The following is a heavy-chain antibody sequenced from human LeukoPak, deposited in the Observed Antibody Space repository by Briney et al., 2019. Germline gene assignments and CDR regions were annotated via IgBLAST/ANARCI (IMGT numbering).Heavy chain of an antibody. J-gene: IGHJ3*02. V-gene: IGHV4-4*07. CDR3: ARDRAGISSGSNAFDI. Sequence: PSETLSLTCTVSGASISYYSWSWIRQPAGKGLEWIGRIYSDGRHDYSPSLKSRVTMSLDTSKNQFSLKLSSVTAADTAVYYCARDRAGISSGSNAFDIWGQGTMVTVSS. CDR1: GASISYYS. CDR2: IYSDGRH. D-gene: IGHD6-25*01.